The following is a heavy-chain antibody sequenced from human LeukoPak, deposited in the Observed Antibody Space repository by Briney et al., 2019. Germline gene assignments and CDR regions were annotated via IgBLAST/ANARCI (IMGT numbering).Heavy chain of an antibody. CDR3: AKGRGYSYGYSSFYFDY. J-gene: IGHJ4*02. D-gene: IGHD5-18*01. Sequence: SGGSLRLSCAASGFTFNSFGIHWVRQAPGKGLEWVAFISYDGSNKYYADSVKGRFTISRDNSQNTLYLQMNSLRSEDTAVYYCAKGRGYSYGYSSFYFDYWGQGTLVTVSS. V-gene: IGHV3-30*18. CDR2: ISYDGSNK. CDR1: GFTFNSFG.